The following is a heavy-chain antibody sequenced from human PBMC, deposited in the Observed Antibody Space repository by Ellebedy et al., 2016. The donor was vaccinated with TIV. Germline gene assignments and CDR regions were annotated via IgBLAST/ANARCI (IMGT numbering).Heavy chain of an antibody. J-gene: IGHJ4*02. CDR1: GFTVSNNY. V-gene: IGHV3-53*01. CDR2: IYSGGNT. Sequence: PGGSLRLSCAASGFTVSNNYMSWVRQAPGKALAWVLVIYSGGNTFYAESVKVRFTISRDSSQNTLYLQMDSLRAEDTAVYYCASSPSKGYWGQGTLVTVSS. CDR3: ASSPSKGY.